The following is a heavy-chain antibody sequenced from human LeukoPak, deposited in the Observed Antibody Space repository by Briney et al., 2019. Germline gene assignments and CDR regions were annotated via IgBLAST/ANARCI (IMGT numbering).Heavy chain of an antibody. CDR1: GGSISSGGYY. V-gene: IGHV4-31*03. J-gene: IGHJ4*02. CDR3: ARGGGWLIDF. D-gene: IGHD5-24*01. CDR2: IYYSGST. Sequence: SETLSLTCTVSGGSISSGGYYWSWIRQHPGKGLEWIGYIYYSGSTYYNPSLKSRVTISVDTSKNQFSLKLSSVTAADTAVYYCARGGGWLIDFWGRGTLVTVSS.